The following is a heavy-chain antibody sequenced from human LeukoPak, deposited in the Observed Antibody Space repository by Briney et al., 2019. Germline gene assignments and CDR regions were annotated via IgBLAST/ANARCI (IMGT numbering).Heavy chain of an antibody. CDR1: GFTFSRYA. J-gene: IGHJ5*02. Sequence: GGSLRLSCAASGFTFSRYAMSWVRQAPGKGLEWVSAISGSGSSTFYADSVKGRFTISRDNSKNTLYVQMNSLRAEDTAVYYCARILLWFGEGWFDPWGQGTLVTVSA. V-gene: IGHV3-23*01. D-gene: IGHD3-10*01. CDR2: ISGSGSST. CDR3: ARILLWFGEGWFDP.